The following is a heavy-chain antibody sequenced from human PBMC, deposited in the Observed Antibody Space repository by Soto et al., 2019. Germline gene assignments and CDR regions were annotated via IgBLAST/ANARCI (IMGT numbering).Heavy chain of an antibody. CDR1: GGSISSYY. Sequence: PSETLSLTCTVSGGSISSYYWSWIRQPAGKGLEWIGRIYTSGSTNYNPSLKSRVTMSVDTSKNQFSLKLSSVTAADTAVYYCARVAYSSSSYPNWYFDLWGRGTLVTVSS. CDR2: IYTSGST. D-gene: IGHD6-13*01. V-gene: IGHV4-4*07. J-gene: IGHJ2*01. CDR3: ARVAYSSSSYPNWYFDL.